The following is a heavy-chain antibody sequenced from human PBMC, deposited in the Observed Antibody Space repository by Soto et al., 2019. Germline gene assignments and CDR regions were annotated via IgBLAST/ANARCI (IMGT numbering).Heavy chain of an antibody. V-gene: IGHV2-5*02. CDR1: GFSLNTTGMG. CDR2: IYWDDDK. Sequence: QITLKESGPTLVKPTQTLTLTCTFSGFSLNTTGMGVGWIRQPPGKAPEWFALIYWDDDKRYSPSLKNRLTTTKDASKNQVVLTMTNMAPVDTATYYCAHTYSADLDVDYWGQGILVTVSS. CDR3: AHTYSADLDVDY. J-gene: IGHJ4*02. D-gene: IGHD5-12*01.